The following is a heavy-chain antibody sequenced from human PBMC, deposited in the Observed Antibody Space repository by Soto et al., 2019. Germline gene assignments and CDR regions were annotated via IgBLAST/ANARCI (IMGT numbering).Heavy chain of an antibody. Sequence: EVQLVESGGGLVKPGGSLRLSCAGSGFTFSSYSMNWVRQAPGKGLEWVSSISSSSSYIYYADSVKGRFTISRDNAKNSLYLQMNSLRAEDTAVYYCARAQGSGYPGDGAFDIWGQGTMVIVSS. D-gene: IGHD5-12*01. CDR1: GFTFSSYS. CDR3: ARAQGSGYPGDGAFDI. CDR2: ISSSSSYI. V-gene: IGHV3-21*01. J-gene: IGHJ3*02.